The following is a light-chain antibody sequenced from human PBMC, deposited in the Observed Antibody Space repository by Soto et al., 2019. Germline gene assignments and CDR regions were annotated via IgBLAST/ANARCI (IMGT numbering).Light chain of an antibody. CDR1: QNINNW. J-gene: IGKJ1*01. CDR3: QQYNTYPWT. V-gene: IGKV1-5*01. CDR2: EVS. Sequence: DVQMTQSPSTLSASVGDRVIITCRASQNINNWLAWHQQKPGRAPKVLIYEVSNLESGVPSRFSGSRSGTEFHLSISVLQRDDVAPYCCQQYNTYPWTFGPGTQVEV.